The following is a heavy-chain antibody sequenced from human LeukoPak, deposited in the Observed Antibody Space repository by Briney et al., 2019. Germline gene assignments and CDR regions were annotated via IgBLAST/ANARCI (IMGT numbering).Heavy chain of an antibody. J-gene: IGHJ6*03. CDR2: IRYDGSNK. Sequence: GGSLRLSCAASGFTFSSYGMHWVRQAPGKGLEWGAFIRYDGSNKYYADSVKGRFTISRDNSKNTLYLQMNSLRAEDTAVYYCARDGRIAAAGGYYYMDVWGKGTTVTVSS. CDR3: ARDGRIAAAGGYYYMDV. CDR1: GFTFSSYG. D-gene: IGHD6-13*01. V-gene: IGHV3-30*02.